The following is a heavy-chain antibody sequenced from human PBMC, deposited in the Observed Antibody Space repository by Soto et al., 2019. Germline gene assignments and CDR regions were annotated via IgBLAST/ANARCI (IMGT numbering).Heavy chain of an antibody. J-gene: IGHJ4*02. CDR1: GGSISSGDYY. V-gene: IGHV4-30-4*01. D-gene: IGHD5-18*01. CDR3: ARQGYSYGPYYFDY. Sequence: SETLSLTCTVSGGSISSGDYYWSWIRQPPGKGLEWIGYIYYSGSTYYNPSLRSRVTISVDTSKNQFSLKLSSVTAADTAVYYCARQGYSYGPYYFDYWGQGTLVTV. CDR2: IYYSGST.